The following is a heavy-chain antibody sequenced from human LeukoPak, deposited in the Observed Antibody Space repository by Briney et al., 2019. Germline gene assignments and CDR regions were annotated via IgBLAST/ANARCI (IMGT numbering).Heavy chain of an antibody. CDR3: ARSWYSGSYIEYFQN. CDR1: GFSVSSNYA. Sequence: PGGSLRLSCAASGFSVSSNYAMTWVRQAPGKGLEWVSSITYSGGPTHYADSVKGRFTISRDTSKNTLYLHMNNLGAADTATYYCARSWYSGSYIEYFQNWGQGTLVTVSS. CDR2: ITYSGGPT. J-gene: IGHJ1*01. D-gene: IGHD1-26*01. V-gene: IGHV3-53*01.